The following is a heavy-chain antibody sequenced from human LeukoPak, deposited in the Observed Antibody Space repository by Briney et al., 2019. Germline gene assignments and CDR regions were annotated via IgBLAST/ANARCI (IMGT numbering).Heavy chain of an antibody. CDR2: IDRRGSS. CDR1: GESFSAYF. D-gene: IGHD6-6*01. Sequence: ETLSLTCAVHGESFSAYFWSWIRQVPGKGLEWIGEIDRRGSSNYNPPLKSRATISVDTSKNHFSLSLTSVTAADTAVYYCATRSSTLAAARCFDDWGQGTVVTVSS. J-gene: IGHJ4*03. V-gene: IGHV4-34*01. CDR3: ATRSSTLAAARCFDD.